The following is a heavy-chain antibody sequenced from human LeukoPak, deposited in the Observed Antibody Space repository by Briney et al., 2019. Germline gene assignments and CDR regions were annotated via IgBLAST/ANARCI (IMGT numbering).Heavy chain of an antibody. CDR1: SGSISSYY. Sequence: SETLSLTCTVSSGSISSYYWSWIRQPAGKGLEWIGRIYTSGSTNYNPSLKSRVTMSVDTSKNQFSLKLSSVTAADTAVYYCARDGGGTGTTWWFDPWGQGTLVTVSS. CDR3: ARDGGGTGTTWWFDP. V-gene: IGHV4-4*07. J-gene: IGHJ5*02. D-gene: IGHD1-1*01. CDR2: IYTSGST.